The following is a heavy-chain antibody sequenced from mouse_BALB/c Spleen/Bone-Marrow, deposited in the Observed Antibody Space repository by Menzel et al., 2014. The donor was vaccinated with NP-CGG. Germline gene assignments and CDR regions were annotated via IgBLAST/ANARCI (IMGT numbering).Heavy chain of an antibody. J-gene: IGHJ3*01. CDR2: IDPANGNT. D-gene: IGHD1-1*01. CDR3: ASYYYGRAWFAY. V-gene: IGHV14-3*02. CDR1: GFNIKDTY. Sequence: VQLKQSGAELVKPGASVKLSCTASGFNIKDTYMHWVKQRPEQGLEWIGGIDPANGNTKYDPKFQGKATITADTSSNTAYLQLSCLTSEDTAVYYCASYYYGRAWFAYWGQGTLVTVSA.